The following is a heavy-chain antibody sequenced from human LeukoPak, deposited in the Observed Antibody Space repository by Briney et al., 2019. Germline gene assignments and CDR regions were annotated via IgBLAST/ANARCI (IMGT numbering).Heavy chain of an antibody. J-gene: IGHJ4*02. V-gene: IGHV3-49*04. D-gene: IGHD3-16*02. Sequence: GGSLRLSCTASGFTFGDYGMSWVRQAPGKGLEWVGFIRSKAYGGITEYAASVKGRFTISRDDSKSIAYLQVNSLKTEDTAVYYCTTEVITFGGVIVYFDYWGQGTLVTVSS. CDR1: GFTFGDYG. CDR3: TTEVITFGGVIVYFDY. CDR2: IRSKAYGGIT.